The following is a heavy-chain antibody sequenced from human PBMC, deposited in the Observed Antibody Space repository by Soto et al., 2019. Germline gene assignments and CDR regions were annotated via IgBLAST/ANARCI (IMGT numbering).Heavy chain of an antibody. V-gene: IGHV5-10-1*01. D-gene: IGHD6-13*01. CDR3: ARMWQQPGYCYYGMDV. CDR2: IDPSDSYT. CDR1: GYSFTSYW. Sequence: EVQLVQSGAEVKKPGESLRISCKGSGYSFTSYWISWVRQMPGKGLEWMGRIDPSDSYTNYSPSFQGHVTISADKSISTAYLQWSSLKASDTAMYYCARMWQQPGYCYYGMDVWGQGTTVTVSS. J-gene: IGHJ6*02.